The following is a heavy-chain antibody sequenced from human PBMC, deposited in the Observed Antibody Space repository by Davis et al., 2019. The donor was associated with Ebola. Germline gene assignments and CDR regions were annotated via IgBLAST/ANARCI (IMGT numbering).Heavy chain of an antibody. CDR1: GFTFSYHG. D-gene: IGHD5-24*01. Sequence: GGSLRLSCAASGFTFSYHGMHWVRQAPGKGLEWVAMIWYDGTNEFYADSVKGRFTVSRDKSKNTVYLEMNSLRVDDTAVYHCARDLIGRVEMTAVGFDYWGQGTLVTVSS. CDR2: IWYDGTNE. CDR3: ARDLIGRVEMTAVGFDY. J-gene: IGHJ4*02. V-gene: IGHV3-33*08.